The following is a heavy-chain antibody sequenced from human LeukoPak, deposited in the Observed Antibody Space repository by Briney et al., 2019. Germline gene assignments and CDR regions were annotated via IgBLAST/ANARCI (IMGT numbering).Heavy chain of an antibody. CDR2: VKSKIDGGTT. CDR1: GFTFTNAW. D-gene: IGHD1-26*01. CDR3: TTDGGWEQLFLRGSNFDY. V-gene: IGHV3-15*01. Sequence: GGSLRLSWAASGFTFTNAWMNWVRQAPGKGLEWVGRVKSKIDGGTTDYAAPVKGRFIISRDDSKNTLYLQMNSLKTEDTAVYYCTTDGGWEQLFLRGSNFDYWGQGTLVTVSS. J-gene: IGHJ4*02.